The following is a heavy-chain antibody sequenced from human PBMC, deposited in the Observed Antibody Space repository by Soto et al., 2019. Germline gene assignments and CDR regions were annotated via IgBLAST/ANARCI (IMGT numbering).Heavy chain of an antibody. CDR1: GFTFSGHW. D-gene: IGHD3-10*01. CDR2: IKEDGSEK. V-gene: IGHV3-7*03. CDR3: VSLSRTPDALLSFGDQ. Sequence: EVQLVESGGGLVQPGGSLRLSCAASGFTFSGHWMSWVRQASGKGLEWVANIKEDGSEKYYVDSVKGRFTISRDNAKNSLFLQMNSLRAEDTAVYYCVSLSRTPDALLSFGDQWGQGTLATVSS. J-gene: IGHJ4*02.